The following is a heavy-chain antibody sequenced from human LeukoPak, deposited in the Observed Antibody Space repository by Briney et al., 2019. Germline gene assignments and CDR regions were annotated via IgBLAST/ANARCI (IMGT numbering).Heavy chain of an antibody. CDR2: ISYDGSNK. Sequence: GRSLRLSCAASGFTFSSYGMNWVRHAPGKGLEWVAVISYDGSNKYYADSVKSRFTISRDNSKNTLYLQMSSLRADDTAVYYCVKGGSYSSHAFDIWGQGTMVTVSS. CDR1: GFTFSSYG. CDR3: VKGGSYSSHAFDI. D-gene: IGHD6-13*01. V-gene: IGHV3-30*18. J-gene: IGHJ3*02.